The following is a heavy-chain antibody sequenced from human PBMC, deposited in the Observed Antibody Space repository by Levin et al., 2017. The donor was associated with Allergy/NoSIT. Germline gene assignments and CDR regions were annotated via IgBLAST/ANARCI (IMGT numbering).Heavy chain of an antibody. CDR1: GYNFKNHW. V-gene: IGHV5-10-1*01. J-gene: IGHJ4*02. D-gene: IGHD1-20*01. Sequence: PGGSLRLSCKGSGYNFKNHWISWVRQVPGKGLEWMGKIDPSDSWTKYSPSFEGHVTISVDRATSTAYLQWSRLKASDPAMYYCARQLLIENDNYYFDFWGQGTLVTVSS. CDR3: ARQLLIENDNYYFDF. CDR2: IDPSDSWT.